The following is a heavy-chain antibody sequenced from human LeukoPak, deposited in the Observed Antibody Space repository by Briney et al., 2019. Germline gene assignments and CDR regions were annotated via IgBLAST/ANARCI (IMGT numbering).Heavy chain of an antibody. CDR3: AKAGGIAARPYFQH. J-gene: IGHJ1*01. CDR2: ISGSGGST. CDR1: GDSINSLD. Sequence: PSETLSLTCTVSGDSINSLDLWSWVRQAPGKGLEWVSAISGSGGSTYYADSVKGRFTISRDNSKNTLYLQMNSLRAEDTAVYYCAKAGGIAARPYFQHWGQGTLVTVSS. V-gene: IGHV3-23*01. D-gene: IGHD6-6*01.